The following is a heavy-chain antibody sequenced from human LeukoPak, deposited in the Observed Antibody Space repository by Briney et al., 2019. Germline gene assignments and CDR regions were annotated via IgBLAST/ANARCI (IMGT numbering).Heavy chain of an antibody. D-gene: IGHD6-19*01. CDR2: INSDGSST. V-gene: IGHV3-74*01. CDR3: ARGSGWLYYFDY. Sequence: GGSLRLSCAASGFTFSSYWMHWVRQAPGKGLVWVSRINSDGSSTTYADSVKGRFTISRDNAKNTLYLQTNSLRAEDTAVYFCARGSGWLYYFDYWGQGTLVTVSS. CDR1: GFTFSSYW. J-gene: IGHJ4*02.